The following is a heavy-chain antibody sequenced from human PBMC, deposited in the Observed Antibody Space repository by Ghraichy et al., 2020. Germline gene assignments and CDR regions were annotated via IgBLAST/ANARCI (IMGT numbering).Heavy chain of an antibody. CDR2: IWYDGSNK. CDR3: ARDLPKITMVRGVIPDY. V-gene: IGHV3-33*01. CDR1: GFTFSSYG. D-gene: IGHD3-10*01. Sequence: LSLTCAASGFTFSSYGMHWVRQAPGKGLEWVAVIWYDGSNKYYADSVKGRFTISRDNSKNTLYLQMNSLRAEDTAVYYCARDLPKITMVRGVIPDYWGQGTLVTVSS. J-gene: IGHJ4*02.